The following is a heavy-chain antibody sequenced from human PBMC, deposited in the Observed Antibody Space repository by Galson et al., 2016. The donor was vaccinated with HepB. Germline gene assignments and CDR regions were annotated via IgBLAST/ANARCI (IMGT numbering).Heavy chain of an antibody. Sequence: SLRLSCAASGFTFSHYGMHWVRQAPGKGLEWVAVISYDGSNEYSTESVKGRFTISRDNSKNTLFLQMNSLRVEDTAVYYCAKAPNPGTTLYPLDYWGQGSLVTVSS. J-gene: IGHJ4*02. CDR3: AKAPNPGTTLYPLDY. CDR2: ISYDGSNE. CDR1: GFTFSHYG. D-gene: IGHD1-7*01. V-gene: IGHV3-30*18.